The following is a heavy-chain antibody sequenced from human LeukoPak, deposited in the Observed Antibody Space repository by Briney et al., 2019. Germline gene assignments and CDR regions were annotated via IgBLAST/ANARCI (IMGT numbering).Heavy chain of an antibody. V-gene: IGHV4-39*07. CDR3: ARVPQPEHIVVVTAPKKGAFDI. D-gene: IGHD2-21*02. CDR1: GGSISSSSYY. Sequence: PSETLSLTCTVSGGSISSSSYYWGWIRQPPGKGLEWNGSIYYSGSTYYNPSLKSRVTISVDTSKNQFSLKLSSVTAADTAVYYCARVPQPEHIVVVTAPKKGAFDIWGQGTMVTVSS. CDR2: IYYSGST. J-gene: IGHJ3*02.